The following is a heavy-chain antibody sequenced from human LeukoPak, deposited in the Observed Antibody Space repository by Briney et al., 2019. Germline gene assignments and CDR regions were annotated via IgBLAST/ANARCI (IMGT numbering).Heavy chain of an antibody. D-gene: IGHD3-22*01. CDR2: ISSSSSYI. V-gene: IGHV3-21*01. J-gene: IGHJ4*02. Sequence: GGSLRLSCAASGFTFSSYSMNWVRQAPGKGLEWVSSISSSSSYIYYADSVKGRFTISRDNAKNSLYLQMNSLRAEDTAVYYCARCPRGYYDSSGYSPPDLDYWGQGTLVTVSS. CDR3: ARCPRGYYDSSGYSPPDLDY. CDR1: GFTFSSYS.